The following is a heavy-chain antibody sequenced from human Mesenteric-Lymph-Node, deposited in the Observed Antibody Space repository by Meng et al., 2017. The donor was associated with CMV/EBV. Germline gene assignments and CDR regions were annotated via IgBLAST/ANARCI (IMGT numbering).Heavy chain of an antibody. CDR2: IYPADSDT. J-gene: IGHJ4*02. CDR1: FATCW. D-gene: IGHD3-22*01. V-gene: IGHV5-51*01. CDR3: ARGSDDSSGYYYGELPFDY. Sequence: FATCWIGWVRQMPGKGLEWMGIIYPADSDTRYSPSFQGQVTISADKSISTAYLQWSSLKASDTAMYYCARGSDDSSGYYYGELPFDYWGQGTLVTVSS.